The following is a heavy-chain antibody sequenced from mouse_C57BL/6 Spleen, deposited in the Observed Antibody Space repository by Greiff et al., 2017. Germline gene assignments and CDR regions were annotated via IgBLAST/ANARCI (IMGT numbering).Heavy chain of an antibody. V-gene: IGHV3-6*01. D-gene: IGHD1-1*01. CDR2: ISYDGSN. Sequence: EVKLVESGPGLVKPSQSLSLTCSVTGYSITSGYYWTWIRQFPGNNLEWMGYISYDGSNNYNPSLKNRISITRDTSKNQFFLKLNSVTTEDTATYYCARGDYYGSSYVAYWGQGTLVTVSA. J-gene: IGHJ3*01. CDR3: ARGDYYGSSYVAY. CDR1: GYSITSGYY.